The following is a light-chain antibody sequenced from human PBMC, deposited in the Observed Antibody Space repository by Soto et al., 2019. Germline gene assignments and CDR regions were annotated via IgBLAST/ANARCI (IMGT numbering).Light chain of an antibody. V-gene: IGKV3-11*01. CDR3: QQRSNWPPIT. Sequence: ETVLTQSPGTLYFSPGERATLSCRAIQSVDNSHVAWYQQRRGLPPRLLIYGASNRATGIPDRFSGRGSGADFTLTISSLEPEDFAVYYCQQRSNWPPITFGQGTRLEI. CDR2: GAS. CDR1: QSVDNSH. J-gene: IGKJ5*01.